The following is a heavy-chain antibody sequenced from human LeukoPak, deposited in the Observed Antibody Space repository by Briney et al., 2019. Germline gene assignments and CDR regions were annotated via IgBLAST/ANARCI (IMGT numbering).Heavy chain of an antibody. CDR2: IYYSGST. CDR1: GGSISSSSYY. V-gene: IGHV4-39*07. Sequence: SETLSLTCTVSGGSISSSSYYWGWIRQPTGKGLEWIGSIYYSGSTYHNPSLKSRVTISVDTSKNQFSLKLSSVTAADTAVYYCARLLGYWGQGTLVTVSS. J-gene: IGHJ4*02. CDR3: ARLLGY.